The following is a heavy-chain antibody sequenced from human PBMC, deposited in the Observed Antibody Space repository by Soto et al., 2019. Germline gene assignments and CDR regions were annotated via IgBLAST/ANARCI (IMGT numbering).Heavy chain of an antibody. CDR2: ITTFNGKT. D-gene: IGHD3-22*01. J-gene: IGHJ6*02. Sequence: ASVKVSCKTSGYTFINFGISWVRQAPGQGLEWMGWITTFNGKTNYAQKHQGRVTITTDTSTSTAYMELRSLRSDDTAVYYCARDQTGSSGYYYYYYYYGMDVWGQGTTVTVSS. CDR3: ARDQTGSSGYYYYYYYYGMDV. CDR1: GYTFINFG. V-gene: IGHV1-18*01.